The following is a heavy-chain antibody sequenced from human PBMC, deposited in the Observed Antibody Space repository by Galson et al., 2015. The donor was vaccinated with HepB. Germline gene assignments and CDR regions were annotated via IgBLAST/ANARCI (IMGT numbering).Heavy chain of an antibody. Sequence: SLRLSCAASGFSFTRYAMTWVRQAPGKGLAWVSSITSSGGNSYYPHSGKGRFTVSRDNSKNTLLLQLNSLRAEDTAMYFCAKDGIMVANNPYHFHYWGQGTLVTVSS. D-gene: IGHD2-15*01. CDR3: AKDGIMVANNPYHFHY. V-gene: IGHV3-23*01. CDR1: GFSFTRYA. J-gene: IGHJ4*02. CDR2: ITSSGGNS.